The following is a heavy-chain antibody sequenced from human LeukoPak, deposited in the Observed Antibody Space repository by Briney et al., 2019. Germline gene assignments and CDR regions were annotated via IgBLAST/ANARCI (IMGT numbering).Heavy chain of an antibody. Sequence: GGSLRLSCAASGFTFSNYEINWVRQAPGKGLEWVSSISSSSSYIYYADSVKGRFTISRDNAKNSLYLQMNSLRAEDTAVYYCARDPDVIAAAGAFDIWGQGTMVTVSS. CDR3: ARDPDVIAAAGAFDI. V-gene: IGHV3-21*01. CDR1: GFTFSNYE. D-gene: IGHD6-13*01. J-gene: IGHJ3*02. CDR2: ISSSSSYI.